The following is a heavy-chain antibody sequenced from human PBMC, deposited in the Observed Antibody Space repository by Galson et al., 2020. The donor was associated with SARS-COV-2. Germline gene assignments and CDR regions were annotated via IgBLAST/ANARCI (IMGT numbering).Heavy chain of an antibody. CDR3: ARDFGFDYSSSAEDFQH. CDR1: GFTFSTYG. V-gene: IGHV3-33*01. Sequence: GESLKVSCAASGFTFSTYGMHWVRQAPGKGLEWVAVIWYDGSNKYYADSVKGRFTISRDNSKNTLYLQMNSLRAEDTAVYYCARDFGFDYSSSAEDFQHWGQGTLVTVSS. D-gene: IGHD6-6*01. CDR2: IWYDGSNK. J-gene: IGHJ1*01.